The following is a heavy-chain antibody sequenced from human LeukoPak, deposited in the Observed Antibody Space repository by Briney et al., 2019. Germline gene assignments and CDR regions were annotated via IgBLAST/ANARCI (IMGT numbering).Heavy chain of an antibody. D-gene: IGHD1-26*01. CDR1: GGTISSAGYY. Sequence: SETLSLTCTVSGGTISSAGYYWSWIRQPPGKGLEWIGYIYHSGSTYYNPSLKSRVTISVDRSKNQFSLKLSSVTAADTAVYYCARRASGSSFDYWGQGTLVTVSS. V-gene: IGHV4-30-2*01. J-gene: IGHJ4*02. CDR3: ARRASGSSFDY. CDR2: IYHSGST.